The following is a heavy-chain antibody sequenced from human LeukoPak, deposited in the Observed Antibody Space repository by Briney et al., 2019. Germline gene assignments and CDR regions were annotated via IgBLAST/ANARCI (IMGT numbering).Heavy chain of an antibody. J-gene: IGHJ5*02. V-gene: IGHV3-23*01. D-gene: IGHD3-22*01. Sequence: GGSLRLSCAASGFTFSSYAMSWVRQAPGKGLEWVSAISGSGGSTYYADSVKGRFTISRDNSKNTLYLQMNSLRAEDTAVYYCAKDSTMIVVVTLFVPWGQGTLVTVSS. CDR1: GFTFSSYA. CDR2: ISGSGGST. CDR3: AKDSTMIVVVTLFVP.